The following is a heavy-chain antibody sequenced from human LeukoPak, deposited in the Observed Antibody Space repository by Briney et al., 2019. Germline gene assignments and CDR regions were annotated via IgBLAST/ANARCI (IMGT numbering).Heavy chain of an antibody. D-gene: IGHD3-10*01. CDR1: GVSVTHHFYF. CDR2: LYGSGST. CDR3: ARLHGDYASGTPPFDH. J-gene: IGHJ4*02. V-gene: IGHV4-31*03. Sequence: SQTLSLTCTVSGVSVTHHFYFWGWIRQFPGKGLEWIGYLYGSGSTYLNPSLESRVSMSLDTSQNQFSLSLRSVTAADTALYYCARLHGDYASGTPPFDHWGQGALVTVSS.